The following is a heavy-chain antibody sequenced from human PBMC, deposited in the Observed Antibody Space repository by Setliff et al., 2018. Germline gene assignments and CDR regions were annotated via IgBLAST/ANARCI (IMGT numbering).Heavy chain of an antibody. Sequence: GGSLRLSCAASGFTFGSFWMDWVRQAPGKGLEWVAVIRFDGSNKNYADSVKGRFTISRDNSENTLYLQMNSLRAEDSAMYYCAKSITMIVGGAFDVWGQGTMVTVSS. D-gene: IGHD3-22*01. CDR3: AKSITMIVGGAFDV. CDR1: GFTFGSFW. J-gene: IGHJ3*01. CDR2: IRFDGSNK. V-gene: IGHV3-30*02.